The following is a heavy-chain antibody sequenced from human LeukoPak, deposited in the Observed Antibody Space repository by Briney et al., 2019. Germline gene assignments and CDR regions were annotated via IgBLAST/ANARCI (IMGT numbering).Heavy chain of an antibody. J-gene: IGHJ4*02. CDR3: ARGQIVGATTNYFDY. D-gene: IGHD1-26*01. Sequence: SETLSLTCAVYGGSFSGYYWSWIRQPPGKGLEWIGGINHSGSTNYNPSLKSRVTISVDTSKNQFSLKLSSVTAADTAVYYCARGQIVGATTNYFDYWGQGTLVTVSS. CDR1: GGSFSGYY. CDR2: INHSGST. V-gene: IGHV4-34*01.